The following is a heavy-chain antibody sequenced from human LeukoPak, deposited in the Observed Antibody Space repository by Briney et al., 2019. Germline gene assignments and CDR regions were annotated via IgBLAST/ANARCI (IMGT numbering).Heavy chain of an antibody. J-gene: IGHJ3*02. V-gene: IGHV1-69*05. D-gene: IGHD2-15*01. CDR2: IIPIFGTA. Sequence: SVKVSCKASGGTFSSYATSWVRQAPGQGLEWMGRIIPIFGTANYAQKFQGRVTITTDESTSTAYMELSSLRSEDTAVYYCARVFLDTAMVNHCSGGSCYLTGAFDIWGQGTMVTVSS. CDR1: GGTFSSYA. CDR3: ARVFLDTAMVNHCSGGSCYLTGAFDI.